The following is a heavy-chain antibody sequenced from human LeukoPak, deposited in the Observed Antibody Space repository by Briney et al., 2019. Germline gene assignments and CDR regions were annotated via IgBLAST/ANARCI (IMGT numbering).Heavy chain of an antibody. J-gene: IGHJ4*02. V-gene: IGHV4-4*09. D-gene: IGHD3-22*01. Sequence: SETLSLTCTVSGGSISSYYWGWIRQPPGKGLEWIGYIYTSGSTNYNPSLKSRVTISVDTSKNQFSLKLSSVTAADTAVYYCARHYYDSSGYYDYWGQGTLVTVSS. CDR2: IYTSGST. CDR3: ARHYYDSSGYYDY. CDR1: GGSISSYY.